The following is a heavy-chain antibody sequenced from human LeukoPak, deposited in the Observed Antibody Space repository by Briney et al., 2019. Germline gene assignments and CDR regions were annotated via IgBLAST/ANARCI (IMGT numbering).Heavy chain of an antibody. CDR1: GFAFSSYN. V-gene: IGHV3-48*02. Sequence: PGGSLRLSCAASGFAFSSYNMNWVRQAPGKGLEWISYIGSSGSPTHYADSVGGRFTISRDNAKNSLYLQTNSLRDEDTAVYFCARRPYSDTSGRLSNVWGQGTTVTVSS. J-gene: IGHJ6*02. CDR3: ARRPYSDTSGRLSNV. D-gene: IGHD3-22*01. CDR2: IGSSGSPT.